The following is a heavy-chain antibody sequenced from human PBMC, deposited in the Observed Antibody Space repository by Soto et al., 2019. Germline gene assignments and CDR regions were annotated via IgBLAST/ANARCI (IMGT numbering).Heavy chain of an antibody. CDR3: AHGSGWLSDY. J-gene: IGHJ4*02. V-gene: IGHV2-5*02. Sequence: QITLKESGPPLVKPTQTLTLICSFSGFSLTSTAVGVNWLRQPPGKALEWLALIYWDDDNHFSPSLKSRLSVTKDTSKNQVVLTMTNMDPVDTATYYCAHGSGWLSDYWGQGILVTVSS. D-gene: IGHD6-19*01. CDR2: IYWDDDN. CDR1: GFSLTSTAVG.